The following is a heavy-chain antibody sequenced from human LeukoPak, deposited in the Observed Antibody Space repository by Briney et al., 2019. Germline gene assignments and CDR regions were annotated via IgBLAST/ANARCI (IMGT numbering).Heavy chain of an antibody. J-gene: IGHJ4*02. CDR1: AYSLSSAYF. Sequence: SETLSLTCVLSAYSLSSAYFWGWIRLPPGKGREGIGTISHSGTTFYKPSLKTRVTISLDTSKNQSSLKLNSVPAADTAVYYCVRDVGQLRSDYWGQGTLVTVSS. V-gene: IGHV4-38-2*02. D-gene: IGHD2-2*01. CDR2: ISHSGTT. CDR3: VRDVGQLRSDY.